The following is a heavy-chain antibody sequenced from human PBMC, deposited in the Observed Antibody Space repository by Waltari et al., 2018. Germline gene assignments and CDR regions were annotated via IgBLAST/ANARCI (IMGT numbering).Heavy chain of an antibody. J-gene: IGHJ4*02. Sequence: EVQLVESGGDLVKPGGSLSLSCAGSGFTFSNGRMSWVRQAPGKGLVWVGFIKSKTEGGKTDYAAPVRGRFTISRDDSKNTLYLQMNSLKSEDTAVYYCTKYISSSGWIWGQGTLVTVSS. CDR1: GFTFSNGR. CDR3: TKYISSSGWI. CDR2: IKSKTEGGKT. V-gene: IGHV3-15*07. D-gene: IGHD6-13*01.